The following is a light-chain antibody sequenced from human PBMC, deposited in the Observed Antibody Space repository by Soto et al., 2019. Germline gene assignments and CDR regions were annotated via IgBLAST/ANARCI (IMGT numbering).Light chain of an antibody. Sequence: QSALTQPASVSGSPGQSITISCTGTSSDVGSYNLVSWYQQHPGKAPKLMIYEVSKRHSGVSHSFSGSKSGNTASLSISGLQAEDEADYYCCSYAGSSTHVVFGGGTKLTVL. J-gene: IGLJ2*01. CDR2: EVS. CDR3: CSYAGSSTHVV. V-gene: IGLV2-23*02. CDR1: SSDVGSYNL.